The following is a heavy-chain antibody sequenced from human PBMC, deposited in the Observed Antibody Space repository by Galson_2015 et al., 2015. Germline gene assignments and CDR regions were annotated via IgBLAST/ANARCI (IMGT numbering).Heavy chain of an antibody. J-gene: IGHJ4*02. D-gene: IGHD6-13*01. Sequence: SVKVSCKASGGTFSSYAISWVRQAPGQGLEWMGGIIPIFGTANYAQKFQGRVTITADESTSTAYMELSSLRSEDTAVYYCARGPGIAAAGSKNLDYWGQGTLVTVSS. CDR1: GGTFSSYA. V-gene: IGHV1-69*13. CDR2: IIPIFGTA. CDR3: ARGPGIAAAGSKNLDY.